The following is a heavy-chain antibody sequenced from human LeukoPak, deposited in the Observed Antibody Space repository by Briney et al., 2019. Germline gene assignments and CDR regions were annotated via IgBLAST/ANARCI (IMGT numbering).Heavy chain of an antibody. CDR1: GFNFDGYT. D-gene: IGHD4/OR15-4a*01. Sequence: GGSLRLSCAASGFNFDGYTMHWVRQAPRKGLEWVSHISRHGGTTYYADSVKGRFTISRDNSKNSLYLQMNSLRAEDTALYYCAKDIPNYGGLDHWGQGTLVTVSS. CDR2: ISRHGGTT. J-gene: IGHJ5*02. V-gene: IGHV3-43*01. CDR3: AKDIPNYGGLDH.